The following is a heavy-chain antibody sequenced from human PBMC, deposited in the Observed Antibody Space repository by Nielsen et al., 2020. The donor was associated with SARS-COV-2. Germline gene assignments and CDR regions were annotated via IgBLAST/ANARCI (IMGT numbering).Heavy chain of an antibody. CDR3: ARAYHDYGDFQNYYYGMDV. V-gene: IGHV3-13*01. J-gene: IGHJ6*02. D-gene: IGHD4-17*01. CDR1: GFTFSSYD. Sequence: GGSLRLSCAASGFTFSSYDMHWVRQATGKGLEWVSAIGTAGDTYYPGSVKGRFTISRENAKNSLYLQMNSLRAGDTAVYYCARAYHDYGDFQNYYYGMDVWGQGTTVTASS. CDR2: IGTAGDT.